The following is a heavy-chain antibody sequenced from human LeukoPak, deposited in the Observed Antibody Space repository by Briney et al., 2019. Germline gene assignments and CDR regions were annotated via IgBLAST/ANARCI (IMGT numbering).Heavy chain of an antibody. D-gene: IGHD6-13*01. J-gene: IGHJ4*02. Sequence: PSETLSLTCTVSGGSISSYYWSWIRQPPGKGLEWIGYIYYSGSTNYNPSLKSRVTISVDTSKNQFSLKLSSVTAADTAVYYCARGTAAAGGRFDYWGQGTLVTVSS. CDR2: IYYSGST. CDR3: ARGTAAAGGRFDY. V-gene: IGHV4-59*01. CDR1: GGSISSYY.